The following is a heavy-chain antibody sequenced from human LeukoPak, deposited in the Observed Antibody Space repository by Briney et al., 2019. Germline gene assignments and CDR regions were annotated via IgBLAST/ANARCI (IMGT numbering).Heavy chain of an antibody. V-gene: IGHV3-48*02. Sequence: GGSLRLSCAASGFTFRSCSMNWVRQAPGKGLEWVSYISSSGSTIYYADSVQGRFTISRDNAKNSLYLQMNSMRDEDAAVYYCARDPARFDPWGQGTLVTVSS. CDR1: GFTFRSCS. CDR2: ISSSGSTI. J-gene: IGHJ5*02. CDR3: ARDPARFDP.